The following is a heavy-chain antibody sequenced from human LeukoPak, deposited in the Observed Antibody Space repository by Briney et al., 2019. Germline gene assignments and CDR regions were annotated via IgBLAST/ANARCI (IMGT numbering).Heavy chain of an antibody. CDR3: ARGTIVVVPAAGSDWFDP. Sequence: ASVKVSFKASGYTFTIYYMHWVRQAPGQGLEWMGIINPSGGSTSYAQKFQGRVTMTRDTSTSTVYMELSSLRSEDTAVYYCARGTIVVVPAAGSDWFDPWGQGTLVTVSS. CDR1: GYTFTIYY. V-gene: IGHV1-46*01. J-gene: IGHJ5*02. D-gene: IGHD2-2*01. CDR2: INPSGGST.